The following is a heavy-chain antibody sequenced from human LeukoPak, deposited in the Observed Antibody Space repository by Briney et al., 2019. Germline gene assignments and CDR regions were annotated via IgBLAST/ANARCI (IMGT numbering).Heavy chain of an antibody. CDR3: ARSGSHYDILTGYGMDV. CDR1: GFTFDDYG. D-gene: IGHD3-9*01. V-gene: IGHV3-20*04. J-gene: IGHJ6*02. CDR2: IKWNGGST. Sequence: GGSLRLSCAASGFTFDDYGMSWVRQAPGEGLEWVSGIKWNGGSTSYADSVKGRFTISRDNAKNSLYLQMNSLRADDTALYYCARSGSHYDILTGYGMDVWGQGTTVTVSS.